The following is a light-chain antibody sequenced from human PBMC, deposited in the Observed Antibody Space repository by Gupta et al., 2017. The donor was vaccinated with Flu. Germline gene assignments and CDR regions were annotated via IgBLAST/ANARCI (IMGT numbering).Light chain of an antibody. CDR2: EYN. V-gene: IGLV6-57*01. CDR3: QSYNFDNHGV. J-gene: IGLJ3*02. Sequence: FMLTQPHSVSESPLKTVTISCTRSSGRIDTTFITWYRQRPGSSHTTVIYEYNQRPSGVPDRFSGSIDRSSNSAFLTISGLETEDEADYYCQSYNFDNHGVFGGGTKLTV. CDR1: SGRIDTTF.